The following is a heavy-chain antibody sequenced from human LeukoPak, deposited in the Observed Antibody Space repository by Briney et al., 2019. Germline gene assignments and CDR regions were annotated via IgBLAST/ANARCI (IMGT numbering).Heavy chain of an antibody. V-gene: IGHV1-8*01. J-gene: IGHJ5*02. Sequence: ASVKVSCKASGYTFTSYDINWVRQATGQGLEWMGWMNPNSGNTGYAQKFQGRVTVTRNTSISTAYMELSSLRSEDTAVYYCARVARYSSSWYWFDPWGQGTLVTVSS. D-gene: IGHD6-13*01. CDR1: GYTFTSYD. CDR3: ARVARYSSSWYWFDP. CDR2: MNPNSGNT.